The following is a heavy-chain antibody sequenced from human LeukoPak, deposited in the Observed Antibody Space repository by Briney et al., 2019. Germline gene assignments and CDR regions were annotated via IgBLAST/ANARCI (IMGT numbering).Heavy chain of an antibody. CDR3: ARHGGYYDYVWGSYRSNWFDP. CDR2: IYYSGST. V-gene: IGHV4-59*08. D-gene: IGHD3-16*02. Sequence: SETLSLTCTVSGDSIRSSYWSWIRQSPGKGLEWIGYIYYSGSTNYNPSLKSRVTISVDTSKNQFSLKLSSVTAADTAVYYCARHGGYYDYVWGSYRSNWFDPWGQGTLVTVSS. CDR1: GDSIRSSY. J-gene: IGHJ5*02.